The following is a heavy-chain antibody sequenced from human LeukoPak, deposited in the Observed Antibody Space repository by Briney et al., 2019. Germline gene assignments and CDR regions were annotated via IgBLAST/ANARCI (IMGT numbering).Heavy chain of an antibody. CDR3: ARVKTDILTGSTPYFDY. Sequence: PSETLSLTCTVSGGSISSYYWSWIRQPPGKGLEWIGYIYYSGSTNYNPSLKSRVTISVDTSKNQFSLKLSSVTAADTAVYYCARVKTDILTGSTPYFDYWGQGTLVTVSS. D-gene: IGHD3-9*01. CDR1: GGSISSYY. CDR2: IYYSGST. V-gene: IGHV4-59*12. J-gene: IGHJ4*02.